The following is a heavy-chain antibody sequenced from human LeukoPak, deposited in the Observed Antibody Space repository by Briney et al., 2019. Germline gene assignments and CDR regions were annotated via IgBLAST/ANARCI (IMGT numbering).Heavy chain of an antibody. J-gene: IGHJ3*02. CDR2: ISGSSDNT. Sequence: GGSLRLSCAASGFTFSNYAMSWVRQAPGKGLEWVSIISGSSDNTYYTDSVKGRFTISRDNSKDTLYLQMNSLRAEDTALYFCAKAHHWGSASFDIWGQGTMVTVSS. V-gene: IGHV3-23*01. CDR3: AKAHHWGSASFDI. D-gene: IGHD3-10*01. CDR1: GFTFSNYA.